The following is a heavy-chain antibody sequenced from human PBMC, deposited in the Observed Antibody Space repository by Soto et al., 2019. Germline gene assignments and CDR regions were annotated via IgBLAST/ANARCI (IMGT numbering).Heavy chain of an antibody. V-gene: IGHV1-69*13. D-gene: IGHD1-20*01. CDR2: IIPIFGTA. J-gene: IGHJ4*02. CDR3: ASGVDPITGTHDY. Sequence: SVKVSFKASGGTFSSYAISWVRQAPVQGLEWMGGIIPIFGTANYAQKFQGRVTITADESTSTAYMELSSLRSEDTAVYYCASGVDPITGTHDYWGQGTLVTVSS. CDR1: GGTFSSYA.